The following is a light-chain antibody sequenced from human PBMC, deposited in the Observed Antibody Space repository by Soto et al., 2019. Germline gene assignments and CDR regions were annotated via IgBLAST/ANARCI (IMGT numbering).Light chain of an antibody. CDR2: GAS. V-gene: IGKV3-20*01. Sequence: LPPSTCTMPLSPGEGAPLSCRASQSVTSNYLAWYQQKPGQAPRLLVYGASSRATGISDRFSGSGSGTDFTLTISRLEPEDFAVYYCQHYVSPPITFGQGTRPEIK. CDR1: QSVTSNY. J-gene: IGKJ5*01. CDR3: QHYVSPPIT.